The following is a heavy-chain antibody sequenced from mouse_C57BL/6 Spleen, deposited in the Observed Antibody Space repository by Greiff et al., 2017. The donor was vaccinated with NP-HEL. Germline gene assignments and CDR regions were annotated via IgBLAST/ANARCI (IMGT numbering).Heavy chain of an antibody. CDR3: ARVGNGYYGGFDY. V-gene: IGHV1-26*01. CDR1: GYTFTDYY. D-gene: IGHD2-3*01. J-gene: IGHJ2*01. CDR2: INPNNGGT. Sequence: EVQLQQSGPELVKPGASVKISCKASGYTFTDYYMNWVKQSHGKSLEWIGDINPNNGGTSYNQKFKGKATLTVDKSSSTAYMELRSLTSEDSAVYYCARVGNGYYGGFDYWGQGTTLTVSS.